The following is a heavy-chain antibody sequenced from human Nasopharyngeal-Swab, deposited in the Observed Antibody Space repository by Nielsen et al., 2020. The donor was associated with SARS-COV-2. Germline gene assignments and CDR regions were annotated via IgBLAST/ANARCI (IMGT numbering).Heavy chain of an antibody. Sequence: VRQAPGKGLEWVSIIYSGGNTYYADSVKGRFTISRDNSKNTLFLQMNSLRAEDTAVYYCARDSNGSGRYYWGQGTLVTSPQ. D-gene: IGHD3-10*01. V-gene: IGHV3-66*01. J-gene: IGHJ4*02. CDR2: IYSGGNT. CDR3: ARDSNGSGRYY.